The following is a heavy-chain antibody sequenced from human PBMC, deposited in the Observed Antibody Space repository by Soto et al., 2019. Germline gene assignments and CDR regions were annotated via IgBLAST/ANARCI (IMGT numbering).Heavy chain of an antibody. D-gene: IGHD3-16*01. CDR3: ASNYAYAEGYYWYGIDV. J-gene: IGHJ6*02. CDR1: GFTFSRYW. CDR2: ISSYGSET. Sequence: EVQLVESGGGLVLPGGSLRLSCAASGFTFSRYWMHWVRQAPGKGLVWVSRISSYGSETHYADSVKGRFTNSRDKDKNTIYREMKIMRADDMAVYYCASNYAYAEGYYWYGIDVWGQGTTVTV. V-gene: IGHV3-74*01.